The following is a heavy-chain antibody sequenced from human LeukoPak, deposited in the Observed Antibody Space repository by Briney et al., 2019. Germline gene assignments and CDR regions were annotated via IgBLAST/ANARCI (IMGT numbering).Heavy chain of an antibody. Sequence: SETLSLTCTVSGGSISSGSYYWSWIRQPPGKGLEWIGSIYYSGSTYYNPSLKSRVTISVDTSKNQFSLKLSSVTAADTAVYYCARHEVRYCSSTSCSGFDYWGQGALVTVSS. V-gene: IGHV4-39*01. CDR2: IYYSGST. CDR1: GGSISSGSYY. D-gene: IGHD2-2*01. CDR3: ARHEVRYCSSTSCSGFDY. J-gene: IGHJ4*02.